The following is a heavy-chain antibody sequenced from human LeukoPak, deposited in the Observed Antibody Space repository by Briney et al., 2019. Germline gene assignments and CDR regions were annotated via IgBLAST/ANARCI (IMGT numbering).Heavy chain of an antibody. J-gene: IGHJ4*02. CDR3: ARRLLVGKGSYYFDY. Sequence: SETLSLTCAGYGGSFSGYYWSWIRQPPGKGLEWIGEINHSGSTNYNPSLKSRVTISVDTSKNQFSLKLSSVTAADTAVYYCARRLLVGKGSYYFDYWGQGTLVTVSS. V-gene: IGHV4-34*01. CDR2: INHSGST. CDR1: GGSFSGYY. D-gene: IGHD2-8*02.